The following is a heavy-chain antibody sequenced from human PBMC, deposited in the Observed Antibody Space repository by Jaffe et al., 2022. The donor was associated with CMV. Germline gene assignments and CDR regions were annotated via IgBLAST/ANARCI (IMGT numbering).Heavy chain of an antibody. D-gene: IGHD6-13*01. Sequence: EVQLVQSGAEVKKPGESLRISCKGSGYSFTSYWISWVRQMPGKGLEWMGRIDPSDSYTNYSPSFQGHVTISADKSISTAYLQWSSLKASDTAMYYCARLLRDYSSSWSDAVCDYWGQGTLVTVSS. CDR1: GYSFTSYW. V-gene: IGHV5-10-1*03. CDR2: IDPSDSYT. J-gene: IGHJ4*02. CDR3: ARLLRDYSSSWSDAVCDY.